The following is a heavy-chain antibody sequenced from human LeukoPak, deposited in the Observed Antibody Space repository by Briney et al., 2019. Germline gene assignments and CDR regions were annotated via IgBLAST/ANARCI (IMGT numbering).Heavy chain of an antibody. CDR3: ARSQSSSLIDY. CDR1: GFSFSAYG. Sequence: GRSLRLSCAASGFSFSAYGVHWVRQAPGKGLEGVAVICYDGSSKDYADSVKGRFTLSRDNSKNTLYLQMNSLTDEDTAVYYCARSQSSSLIDYWGQGTMVTVSS. J-gene: IGHJ4*02. D-gene: IGHD6-13*01. V-gene: IGHV3-33*01. CDR2: ICYDGSSK.